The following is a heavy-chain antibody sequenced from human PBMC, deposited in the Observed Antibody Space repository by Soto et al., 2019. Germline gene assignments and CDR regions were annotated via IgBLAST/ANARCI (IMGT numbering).Heavy chain of an antibody. V-gene: IGHV3-49*03. CDR3: TKAPNNYDSSGYPIIVFDY. D-gene: IGHD3-22*01. Sequence: GGSLRLSCTASGFTFGDYAMSWFRQAPGKGLEWVGFIRSKAYGGTTECAASVKGRFTISRDDSKSIAYLQMSSLKTEDTAVYYCTKAPNNYDSSGYPIIVFDYWGQGTLVTVS. CDR2: IRSKAYGGTT. CDR1: GFTFGDYA. J-gene: IGHJ4*02.